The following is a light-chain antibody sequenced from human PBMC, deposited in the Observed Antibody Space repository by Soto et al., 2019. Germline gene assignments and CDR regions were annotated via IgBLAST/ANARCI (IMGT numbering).Light chain of an antibody. CDR1: SSNIGGNT. V-gene: IGLV1-44*01. CDR3: AAWDASLNGYV. J-gene: IGLJ1*01. CDR2: SYD. Sequence: QSALTQPPSASGTPGQRVTISCSTSSSNIGGNTVNWYQQVPGTVPKLLIYSYDQRPSGVPDRFSGSKSGTSASLAISGLQSEDEADYYCAAWDASLNGYVFGTGAKVTVL.